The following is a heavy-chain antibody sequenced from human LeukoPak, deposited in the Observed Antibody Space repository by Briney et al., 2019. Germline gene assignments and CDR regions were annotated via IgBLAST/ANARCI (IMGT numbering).Heavy chain of an antibody. CDR3: ARDRMRGYSYGYEGDYYYYTDV. V-gene: IGHV1-18*01. J-gene: IGHJ6*03. Sequence: ASVKVSCKASGYTFTSYGISWVRQAPGQGLEWMGWISAYNGNTNYAQKLQGRVTMTTDTSTSTAYMELRSLRSDDTAVYYCARDRMRGYSYGYEGDYYYYTDVWGKGTTVTVSS. CDR2: ISAYNGNT. D-gene: IGHD5-18*01. CDR1: GYTFTSYG.